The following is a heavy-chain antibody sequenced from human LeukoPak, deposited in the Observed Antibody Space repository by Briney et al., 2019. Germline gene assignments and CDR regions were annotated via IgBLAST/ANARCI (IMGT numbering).Heavy chain of an antibody. CDR2: MNPNSGNT. V-gene: IGHV1-8*01. D-gene: IGHD4-17*01. Sequence: EASVKVSCEPSGYTFTSYDIHWVREAPGQGLGWVGWMNPNSGNTGYAQKFQGRVTMTRNTSISTAYMELSSLRSEDTAVYYCARRNYGDSRRWVDPWGQGSLVTASS. CDR3: ARRNYGDSRRWVDP. J-gene: IGHJ5*02. CDR1: GYTFTSYD.